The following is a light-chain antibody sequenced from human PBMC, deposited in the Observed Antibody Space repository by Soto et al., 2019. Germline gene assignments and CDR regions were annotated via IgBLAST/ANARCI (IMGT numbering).Light chain of an antibody. Sequence: QSVLTQPASVSGSPGQSITISCTGTSSDIGGYYYVSWYQHHPGKAPKLMIYQVTNRPSGVSHRFSGSKSGNTASLTISGLQAEDEDDYYCTSYSSSSTFYVFGAGTKLTVL. CDR1: SSDIGGYYY. CDR2: QVT. CDR3: TSYSSSSTFYV. J-gene: IGLJ1*01. V-gene: IGLV2-14*01.